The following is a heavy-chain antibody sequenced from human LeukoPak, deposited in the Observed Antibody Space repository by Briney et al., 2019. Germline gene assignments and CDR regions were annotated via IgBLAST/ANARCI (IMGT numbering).Heavy chain of an antibody. CDR1: GYSFTSYW. Sequence: GVSLKISCKGSGYSFTSYWIGWVRQMPGKGLEWMGIIYPGDSDTRYSPSFQGQVTISADKSISTAYLQWSSLKASDTAMYYCVTTKANDAFDIWGQGTMVTVSS. J-gene: IGHJ3*02. CDR3: VTTKANDAFDI. CDR2: IYPGDSDT. D-gene: IGHD2-8*01. V-gene: IGHV5-51*01.